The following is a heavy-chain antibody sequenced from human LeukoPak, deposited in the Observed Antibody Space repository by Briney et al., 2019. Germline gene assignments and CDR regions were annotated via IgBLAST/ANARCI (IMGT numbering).Heavy chain of an antibody. CDR1: GFTFSSYG. CDR3: ARSDSSSPDAFDI. CDR2: IRYDGSNK. D-gene: IGHD6-13*01. Sequence: GGSLRLSCAASGFTFSSYGMHWVRKAPGKGLDGVAFIRYDGSNKAYADSVKGRFTISRDNSKNTLYLQMNSLRAEDTAVYYCARSDSSSPDAFDIWGQGTLVTVSS. J-gene: IGHJ3*02. V-gene: IGHV3-30*02.